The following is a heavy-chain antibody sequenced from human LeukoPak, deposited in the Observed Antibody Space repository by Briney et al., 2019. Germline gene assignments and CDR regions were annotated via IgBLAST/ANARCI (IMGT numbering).Heavy chain of an antibody. J-gene: IGHJ2*01. Sequence: SETLSLTCGVSGGSITNTNYWTWVRQPPGKGLEWIGEVNLQGSTNYDPPLMGRVAISVDTSENHISLQLTSVTAADTAVYYCARRIAAAGPYWYFDLWGRGTLVTVSS. CDR1: GGSITNTNY. D-gene: IGHD6-13*01. CDR3: ARRIAAAGPYWYFDL. V-gene: IGHV4-4*02. CDR2: VNLQGST.